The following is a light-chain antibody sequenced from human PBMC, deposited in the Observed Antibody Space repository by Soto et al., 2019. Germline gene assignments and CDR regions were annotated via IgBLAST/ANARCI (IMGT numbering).Light chain of an antibody. J-gene: IGKJ1*01. V-gene: IGKV1-5*01. CDR1: ESISSW. CDR2: DVS. Sequence: DIQMTQSPSTLSASVGDRVTIACRATESISSWLAWYQQKPGKAPKLLIYDVSNLESGVPSRFSGSGSGTEFTLTISSLQPDDFETYYCQQYNSYPWTFGQGTKVDIK. CDR3: QQYNSYPWT.